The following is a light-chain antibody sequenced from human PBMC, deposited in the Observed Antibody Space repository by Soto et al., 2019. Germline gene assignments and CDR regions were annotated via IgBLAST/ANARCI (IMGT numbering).Light chain of an antibody. CDR3: QQRSNWPPAIT. CDR1: QSRRNNY. V-gene: IGKV3D-20*02. J-gene: IGKJ5*01. Sequence: EFVLTQSPGTLSLSPGERASLSCRASQSRRNNYIAWYQQKPGQATRLLIYDASSRATGIPDRFSGSGSGTDFTLTISSLEPEAFEFYSCQQRSNWPPAITFGQGTRLEIK. CDR2: DAS.